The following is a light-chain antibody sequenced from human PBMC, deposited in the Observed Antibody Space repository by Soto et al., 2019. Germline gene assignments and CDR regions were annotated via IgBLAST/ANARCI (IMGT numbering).Light chain of an antibody. J-gene: IGKJ2*01. CDR2: GAS. CDR3: QQYNRSPYT. CDR1: QSVSNAY. V-gene: IGKV3-20*01. Sequence: EIVLTQTPGTLSLSPGERATLSCRTSQSVSNAYVTWYQQKRGQPPRLLIFGASNRATGIPDRFSGSGSGTDFTLTISRVEPEDFAVYYCQQYNRSPYTFGQGSKLE.